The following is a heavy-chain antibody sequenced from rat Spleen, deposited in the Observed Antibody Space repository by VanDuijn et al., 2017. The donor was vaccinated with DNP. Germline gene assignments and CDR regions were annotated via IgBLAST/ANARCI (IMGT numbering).Heavy chain of an antibody. CDR2: MWTDGDT. J-gene: IGHJ2*01. CDR1: GFSLTNYP. CDR3: ATGIPDLDY. Sequence: QVQLKESGPGLAQPSQTLSLTCPVSGFSLTNYPLHWVRQPPRKGLEWMGVMWTDGDTSYNSALKSRLSISRDTSKSQVFLKVNSLQSADTATYFCATGIPDLDYWGQGVMVTVAS. V-gene: IGHV2-32*01. D-gene: IGHD2-2*01.